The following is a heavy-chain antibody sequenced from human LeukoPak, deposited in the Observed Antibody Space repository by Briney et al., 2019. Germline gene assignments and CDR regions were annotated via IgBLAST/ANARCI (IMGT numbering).Heavy chain of an antibody. V-gene: IGHV1-69*06. J-gene: IGHJ5*02. CDR1: GGTFSSYA. D-gene: IGHD6-19*01. Sequence: HEVSVKVSCKASGGTFSSYAISWVRQAPGQGLEWMGGIIPIFGTANYAQKFQGRVTITADKSTSTAYMELSSLRSEDTAVYYCARDHSAVAGSNNWFDPWGQGTLVTVSS. CDR2: IIPIFGTA. CDR3: ARDHSAVAGSNNWFDP.